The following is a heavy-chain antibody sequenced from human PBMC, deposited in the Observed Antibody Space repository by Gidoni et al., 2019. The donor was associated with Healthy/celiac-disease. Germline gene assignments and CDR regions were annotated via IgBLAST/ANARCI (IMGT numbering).Heavy chain of an antibody. Sequence: QVQLVESGGGVVQPGRSLRLSCAASGFTFSRYGMHWVRQAPGKGLEWVAVISYDGSNKYYADSGKGRFTISRDNSKNTLYLQMNSLRAEDTAVYYCAKDAGSGSSTFDYWGQGTLVTVSS. V-gene: IGHV3-30*18. J-gene: IGHJ4*02. D-gene: IGHD3-10*01. CDR3: AKDAGSGSSTFDY. CDR2: ISYDGSNK. CDR1: GFTFSRYG.